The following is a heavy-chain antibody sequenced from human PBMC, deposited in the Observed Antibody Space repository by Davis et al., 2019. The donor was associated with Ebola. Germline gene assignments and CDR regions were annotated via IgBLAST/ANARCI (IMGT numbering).Heavy chain of an antibody. CDR2: IIPIFGTA. D-gene: IGHD3-22*01. Sequence: SVQVSCKASGYTFTSYGISWVRQAPGQGLEWMGGIIPIFGTANYAQKFQGRVTITADESTSTAYMELSSLRSEDTAVYYCAREFGLDSSAPFDYWGQGTLVTVSS. J-gene: IGHJ4*02. V-gene: IGHV1-69*13. CDR1: GYTFTSYG. CDR3: AREFGLDSSAPFDY.